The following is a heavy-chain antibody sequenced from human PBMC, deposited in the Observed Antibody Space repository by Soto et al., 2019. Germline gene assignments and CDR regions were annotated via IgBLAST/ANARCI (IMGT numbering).Heavy chain of an antibody. V-gene: IGHV1-8*01. CDR2: MNPNSGNT. D-gene: IGHD2-21*02. CDR3: ARDGGDCGYRLAYYYYIGMDV. Sequence: ASVKVSCKASGYTFTSYDINWVRQATGQGLEWMGWMNPNSGNTGYAQKFQGRVTITRNTSISTAYMELSGLRSEDTAVYYCARDGGDCGYRLAYYYYIGMDVWGQGTTVTVSS. J-gene: IGHJ6*02. CDR1: GYTFTSYD.